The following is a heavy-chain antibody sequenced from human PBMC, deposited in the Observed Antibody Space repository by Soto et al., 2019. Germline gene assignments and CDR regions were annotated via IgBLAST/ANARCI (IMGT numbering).Heavy chain of an antibody. CDR1: GGSISSYY. CDR2: IYYSGST. D-gene: IGHD2-2*01. Sequence: PSETLSLTCTVSGGSISSYYWSWIRQPPGKGLEWIGYIYYSGSTNYNPSLKSRVTISVDTSKNQLSLKLSSVTAADTAVYYCARVRALGYCSSTSCYENNDAFDIWGQGTMVTVSS. J-gene: IGHJ3*02. CDR3: ARVRALGYCSSTSCYENNDAFDI. V-gene: IGHV4-59*01.